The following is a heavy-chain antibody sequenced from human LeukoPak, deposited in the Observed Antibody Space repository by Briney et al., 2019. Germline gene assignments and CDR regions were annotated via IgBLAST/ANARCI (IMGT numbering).Heavy chain of an antibody. V-gene: IGHV3-74*01. J-gene: IGHJ4*02. Sequence: PGGSLRLSCAASGFTFNSYWMHWVRQAPGKGLVWVSRINGDGSSTSYADSVKGRFTISRDNAKNTLHLQMNSLRAEDTAVYYCARGFKGTGYSFFDYWGQGTLVTVSS. CDR3: ARGFKGTGYSFFDY. CDR2: INGDGSST. D-gene: IGHD3/OR15-3a*01. CDR1: GFTFNSYW.